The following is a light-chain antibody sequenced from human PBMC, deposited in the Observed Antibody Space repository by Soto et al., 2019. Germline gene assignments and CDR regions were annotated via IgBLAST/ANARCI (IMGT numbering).Light chain of an antibody. CDR1: NNDVGGFQY. CDR2: EVS. CDR3: TSYTTSTPRV. Sequence: QSALTQPASVSGSPGQSITISCIGTNNDVGGFQYVSWYQHRPGNAPKLMIYEVSNRPSGVSDRFSGSKSGNTASLTISGLQAEDEADYYCTSYTTSTPRVFGGGTTLTVL. J-gene: IGLJ3*02. V-gene: IGLV2-14*01.